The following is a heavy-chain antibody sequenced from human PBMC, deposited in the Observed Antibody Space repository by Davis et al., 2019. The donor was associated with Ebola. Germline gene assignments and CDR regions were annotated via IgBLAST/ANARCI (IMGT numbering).Heavy chain of an antibody. CDR3: ARAGITMIVVVTL. D-gene: IGHD3-22*01. V-gene: IGHV3-7*01. CDR2: IKQDGSEK. Sequence: GGSLRLSCAASGFTFSSYWMSWVRQAPEKGLEWVANIKQDGSEKYYVDSVKGRFTISRDNAKNSLYLQMNSLRAEDTAVYYCARAGITMIVVVTLWGQGTLVTVSS. J-gene: IGHJ4*02. CDR1: GFTFSSYW.